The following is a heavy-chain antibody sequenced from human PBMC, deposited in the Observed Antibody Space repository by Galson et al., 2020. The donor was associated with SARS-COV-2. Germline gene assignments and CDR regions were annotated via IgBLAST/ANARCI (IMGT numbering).Heavy chain of an antibody. D-gene: IGHD3-22*01. Sequence: SQASETLSLTCAVYGGSFSDYYWSWIRQPPGRGLEWIGEVNHRGSTSYNPSLESRVLISLDASKKQFSLKLSSVTAADSGVYYCARGTRDITMIVVVMTAVSCHFDLWGQGSLVTVSS. CDR1: GGSFSDYY. CDR2: VNHRGST. CDR3: ARGTRDITMIVVVMTAVSCHFDL. J-gene: IGHJ4*02. V-gene: IGHV4-34*01.